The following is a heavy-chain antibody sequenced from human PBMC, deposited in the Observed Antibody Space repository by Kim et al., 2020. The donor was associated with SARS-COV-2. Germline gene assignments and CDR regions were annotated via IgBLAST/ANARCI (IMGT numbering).Heavy chain of an antibody. Sequence: SETPSLTCTVSGGSISSGGYYWSWIRQHPGKGLEWIGYIYYSGSTYYNPSLKSRVTISVDTSKNQFSLKLSSVTAADTAVYYCARDCTNSSSCGFDYWGQGTLVTVSS. CDR1: GGSISSGGYY. CDR2: IYYSGST. D-gene: IGHD2-2*01. J-gene: IGHJ4*02. V-gene: IGHV4-31*03. CDR3: ARDCTNSSSCGFDY.